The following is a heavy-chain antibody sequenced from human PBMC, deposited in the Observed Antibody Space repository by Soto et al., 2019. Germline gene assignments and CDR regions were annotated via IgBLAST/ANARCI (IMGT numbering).Heavy chain of an antibody. Sequence: ASVKGSCKAAGYTFTSYAMHCGRQAPGQRLEWMGWINAGNGNTKYSQKFQGRVTITRDTSASTAYMELSSLRSEDTAVSYCGTEMASSKGLDYWGQGTLVTVSS. J-gene: IGHJ4*02. CDR1: GYTFTSYA. CDR2: INAGNGNT. V-gene: IGHV1-3*01. CDR3: GTEMASSKGLDY. D-gene: IGHD5-12*01.